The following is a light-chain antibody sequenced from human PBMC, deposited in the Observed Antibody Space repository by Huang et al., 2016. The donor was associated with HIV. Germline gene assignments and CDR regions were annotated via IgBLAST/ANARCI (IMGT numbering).Light chain of an antibody. Sequence: DIQMTQSPSSLSASVGDRVTITCRASQTISSSLNWYQQKPGKAPKVLIYAASNSQSGVPSRFSGGGSGTDFTLTISNLQPEDFAIYYCQQSYNALRTFGQGTRVEI. J-gene: IGKJ1*01. CDR2: AAS. CDR3: QQSYNALRT. V-gene: IGKV1-39*01. CDR1: QTISSS.